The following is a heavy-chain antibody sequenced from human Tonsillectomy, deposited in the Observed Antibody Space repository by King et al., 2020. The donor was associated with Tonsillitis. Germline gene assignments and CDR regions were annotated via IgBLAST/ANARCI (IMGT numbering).Heavy chain of an antibody. CDR2: ISSNGGSI. V-gene: IGHV3-64*01. Sequence: VQLVESGGGLVQPGGSLRLSCAASGFSFSSSVMHWVRQAPGKGLEYVSVISSNGGSIYYANSVKGRFTISRDNSKNTLYLQMGSLSAEDMALYYCAREGFTVTTLYYWGQGALVIVSP. J-gene: IGHJ4*02. CDR1: GFSFSSSV. D-gene: IGHD4-17*01. CDR3: AREGFTVTTLYY.